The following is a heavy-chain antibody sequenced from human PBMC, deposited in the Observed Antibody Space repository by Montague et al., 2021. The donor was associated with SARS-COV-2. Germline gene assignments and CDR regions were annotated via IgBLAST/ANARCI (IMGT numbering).Heavy chain of an antibody. Sequence: SLRLSCAASGFTFGDYWMSWVRQAPGKGLEWVANIKTDGSEKYYVDSVKGRFTVSRDNARNSLYLQMNSLRAEDTAVYYCARATQDADVWGEGTLVAVSS. CDR3: ARATQDADV. CDR1: GFTFGDYW. CDR2: IKTDGSEK. V-gene: IGHV3-7*03. J-gene: IGHJ4*01.